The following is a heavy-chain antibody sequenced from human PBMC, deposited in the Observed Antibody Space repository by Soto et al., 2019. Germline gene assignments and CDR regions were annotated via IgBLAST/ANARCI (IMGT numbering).Heavy chain of an antibody. V-gene: IGHV1-2*04. D-gene: IGHD6-19*01. Sequence: ASVKVSCKASGYTFTDFYIHWVRQAPGQGLEWMGWINPDSGGTNYTQKFQGWVTMTRDTSISTSYMELRRLRSDDTAVYYCETSRTSIAVAAEAEYSFDYCGKRTLVTVS. CDR2: INPDSGGT. CDR3: ETSRTSIAVAAEAEYSFDY. J-gene: IGHJ4*02. CDR1: GYTFTDFY.